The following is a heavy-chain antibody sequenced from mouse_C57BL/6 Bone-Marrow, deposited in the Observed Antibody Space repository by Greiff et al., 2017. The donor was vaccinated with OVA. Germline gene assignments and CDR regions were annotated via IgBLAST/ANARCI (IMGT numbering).Heavy chain of an antibody. Sequence: QVQLQQPGAELVKPGASVKMSCKASGYTFTSYWITWVKQRPGQGLEWIGDIYPGSGSTNYNEKFKSKATLTVDTSSSTAYMQLSSLTSEDSAVYYGARTWGNYSAWFADWGQGTLVTVSA. CDR3: ARTWGNYSAWFAD. CDR2: IYPGSGST. J-gene: IGHJ3*01. V-gene: IGHV1-55*01. D-gene: IGHD2-1*01. CDR1: GYTFTSYW.